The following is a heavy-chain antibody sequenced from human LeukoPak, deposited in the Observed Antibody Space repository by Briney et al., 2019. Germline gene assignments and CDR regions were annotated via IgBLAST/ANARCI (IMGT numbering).Heavy chain of an antibody. Sequence: GWSLTLSCAASGLSFSSYAMHWLRQAPGPGLEWVAVISYNGSNKYYADSVKGRFTISRDNSKNTLYLQMNSLRAEDTAVYYCARDHMVRGVPFDYWGQGTLVTVSS. CDR1: GLSFSSYA. V-gene: IGHV3-30-3*01. J-gene: IGHJ4*02. D-gene: IGHD3-10*01. CDR3: ARDHMVRGVPFDY. CDR2: ISYNGSNK.